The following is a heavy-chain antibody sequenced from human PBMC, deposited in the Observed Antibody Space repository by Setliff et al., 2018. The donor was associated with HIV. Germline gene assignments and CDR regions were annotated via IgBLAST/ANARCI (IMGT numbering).Heavy chain of an antibody. CDR2: IHYVNYLN. CDR1: GASFVGDNH. J-gene: IGHJ4*02. CDR3: ARARSDWYNVRPYYFDL. V-gene: IGHV4-30-4*01. D-gene: IGHD6-19*01. Sequence: KSSETLSLTCAVSGASFVGDNHWSWIRQTPERGLEWIAYFMYTYIHYVNYLNYRNPSLASRLSISVDKSKNQFSLTLSSVTAADTAVYYCARARSDWYNVRPYYFDLWGQGTPVTVSS.